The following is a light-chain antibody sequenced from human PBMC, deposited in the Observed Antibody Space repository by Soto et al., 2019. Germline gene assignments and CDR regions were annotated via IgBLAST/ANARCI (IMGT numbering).Light chain of an antibody. V-gene: IGKV3-15*01. CDR3: QQYNKWPRT. CDR2: GAS. CDR1: QSVNFN. J-gene: IGKJ1*01. Sequence: EILMTQSPATLSMSPGERATLSCRASQSVNFNLAWYQQRAGQAPSLLIYGASTRATGIPARFSGSGSVTEFTLTISSLPSEDFAVYYCQQYNKWPRTFGQGTKVDI.